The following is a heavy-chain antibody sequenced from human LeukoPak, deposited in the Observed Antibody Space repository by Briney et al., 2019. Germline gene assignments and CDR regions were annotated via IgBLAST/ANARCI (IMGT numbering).Heavy chain of an antibody. J-gene: IGHJ4*02. CDR3: ARGRRGLLDY. CDR2: INHSGST. CDR1: GGSFSGYH. Sequence: SETLSLTCAVYGGSFSGYHWSWIRQPPGKGLEWIGEINHSGSTDYNPSLKSRVTISVDTSKNQFSLKLSSVTAADTAVYYCARGRRGLLDYWGQGTLVTVSS. V-gene: IGHV4-34*01.